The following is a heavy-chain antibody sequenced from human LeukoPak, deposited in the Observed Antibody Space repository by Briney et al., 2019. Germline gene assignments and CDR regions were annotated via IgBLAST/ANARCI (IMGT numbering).Heavy chain of an antibody. J-gene: IGHJ4*02. CDR1: GYTFTSYG. CDR2: ISAYNGNT. CDR3: AKVLGQWTHALVFHH. D-gene: IGHD5/OR15-5a*01. V-gene: IGHV1-18*01. Sequence: GASVKVSCKASGYTFTSYGISWVRQAPGQGLEWMGWISAYNGNTNYAQKLQGRVTMTTDTSTSTAYMELRSLRSDDTAVYYCAKVLGQWTHALVFHHWGQGTLVTVSS.